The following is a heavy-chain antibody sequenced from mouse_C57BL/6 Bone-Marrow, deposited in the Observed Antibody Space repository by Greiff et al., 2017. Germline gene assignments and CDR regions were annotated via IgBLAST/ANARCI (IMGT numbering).Heavy chain of an antibody. Sequence: QVQLQQPGAELVRPGTSVKLSCKASGYTFTSYWMHWVKQRPGQGLEWIGVIDPSDSYTTYNQKFKGKATLTVDTSSSTAYMQLSSLTSEDSAVYYCARGVGQGHWGQGTLVTVSA. CDR1: GYTFTSYW. D-gene: IGHD3-3*01. V-gene: IGHV1-59*01. CDR2: IDPSDSYT. J-gene: IGHJ3*01. CDR3: ARGVGQGH.